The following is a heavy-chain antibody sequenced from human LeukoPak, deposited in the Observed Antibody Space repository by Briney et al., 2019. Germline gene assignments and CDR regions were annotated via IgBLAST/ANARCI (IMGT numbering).Heavy chain of an antibody. CDR3: ARDSGKRYCSGGSCYSDD. CDR2: IKQDGSEK. J-gene: IGHJ4*02. V-gene: IGHV3-7*01. Sequence: GGSLRLSCAASGFTFSSYWMSWVRQAPGKGLEWVANIKQDGSEKYYVDSVKGRFTISRDNAKNSLYLQMHSLRAEDTAVYYCARDSGKRYCSGGSCYSDDWGQGTLVTVSS. CDR1: GFTFSSYW. D-gene: IGHD2-15*01.